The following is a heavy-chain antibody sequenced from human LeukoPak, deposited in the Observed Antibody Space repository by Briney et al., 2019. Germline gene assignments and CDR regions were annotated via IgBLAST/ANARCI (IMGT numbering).Heavy chain of an antibody. CDR2: IYTSGST. CDR1: GGSISSSSYY. V-gene: IGHV4-61*02. D-gene: IGHD2-15*01. Sequence: SETLSLTCTVSGGSISSSSYYWSWIRQPAGKGLEWIGRIYTSGSTNYNPSLKSRVTMSVDTSKNQFSLKLSSVTAADTAVYYCAREEGYCSGGSCYSLDWFDPWGQGTLVTVSS. CDR3: AREEGYCSGGSCYSLDWFDP. J-gene: IGHJ5*02.